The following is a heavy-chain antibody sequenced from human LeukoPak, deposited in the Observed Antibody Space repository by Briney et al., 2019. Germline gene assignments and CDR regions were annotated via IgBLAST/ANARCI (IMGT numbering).Heavy chain of an antibody. Sequence: ASVKVSCKASGYTFTSYGISWVRQAPGQGLEWMGWISAYNGNTNYAQKLQGRVTMTTDTSTSTAYMELRSLRSDDTAVYYCARVWALAVAGQGVCDYWGQGTLVTVPS. CDR2: ISAYNGNT. CDR3: ARVWALAVAGQGVCDY. V-gene: IGHV1-18*01. D-gene: IGHD6-19*01. J-gene: IGHJ4*02. CDR1: GYTFTSYG.